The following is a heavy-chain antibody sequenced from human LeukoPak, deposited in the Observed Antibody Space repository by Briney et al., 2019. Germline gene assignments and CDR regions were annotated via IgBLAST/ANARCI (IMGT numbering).Heavy chain of an antibody. CDR3: ARFPHRDYYYYYVMDV. J-gene: IGHJ6*04. Sequence: PSETLSLTCAVYGGSFSGYYWSWIRQPPGKGLEWIGEINHSGSNNYNPSLKSGVTISVDTSKNQLFLKLSSVTAADTAVYYCARFPHRDYYYYYVMDVWGKGTTVTVSS. V-gene: IGHV4-34*01. CDR1: GGSFSGYY. CDR2: INHSGSN.